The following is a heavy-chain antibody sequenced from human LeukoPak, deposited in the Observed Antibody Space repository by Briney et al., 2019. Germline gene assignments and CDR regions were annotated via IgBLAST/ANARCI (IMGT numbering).Heavy chain of an antibody. CDR3: ARGEVGARMNY. V-gene: IGHV4-34*01. J-gene: IGHJ4*02. CDR2: INQSGST. Sequence: SETLSLTCAVYGGSLSGFFWTWIRQPPGKGLEWIGEINQSGSTNYNPSLRSRVTISLDTSNKQFSLKLSSVTAADTAVYYCARGEVGARMNYWGQGTLVTVSS. D-gene: IGHD1-26*01. CDR1: GGSLSGFF.